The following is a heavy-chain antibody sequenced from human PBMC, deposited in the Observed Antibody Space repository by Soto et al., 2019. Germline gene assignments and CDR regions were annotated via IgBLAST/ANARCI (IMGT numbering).Heavy chain of an antibody. Sequence: SVKVSCKASGGTFNKYAIDWVRQAPGQGLEWMGGITPLFGTPNYAQRFQGRVTISADEVTSTAYMELRSLRSDDTGVYYCARQFDYDASGYYYDYWGQGTLVTVSS. CDR3: ARQFDYDASGYYYDY. V-gene: IGHV1-69*13. CDR2: ITPLFGTP. D-gene: IGHD3-22*01. J-gene: IGHJ4*02. CDR1: GGTFNKYA.